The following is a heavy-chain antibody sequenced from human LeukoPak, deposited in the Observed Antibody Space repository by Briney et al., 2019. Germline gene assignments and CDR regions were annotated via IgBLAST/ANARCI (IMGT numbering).Heavy chain of an antibody. D-gene: IGHD3-10*01. CDR1: GYTFTSYA. CDR3: ASASYITMVRGVIPPHFDY. CDR2: INTNTGNP. Sequence: GASVKVSCKASGYTFTSYAMIWVRQAPGQGLEWMGWINTNTGNPTYAQGFTGRFVFSLDTSVSTAYLQISSLKAEDTAVYYCASASYITMVRGVIPPHFDYWGQGTLVTVSS. V-gene: IGHV7-4-1*02. J-gene: IGHJ4*02.